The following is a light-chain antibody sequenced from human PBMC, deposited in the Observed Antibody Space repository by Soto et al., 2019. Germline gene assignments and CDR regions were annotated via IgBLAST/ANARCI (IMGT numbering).Light chain of an antibody. CDR2: DVT. V-gene: IGLV2-14*03. Sequence: QSALTQPASVSGSPGQSITISCTGSSSDVGAYNYVSWYQHHPDKAPKLVIYDVTNRPSGVSNRFSGSKSGNTASLTISELQAEDEADYYCNSYTSSTTPYVFGTGTKLTVL. CDR3: NSYTSSTTPYV. J-gene: IGLJ1*01. CDR1: SSDVGAYNY.